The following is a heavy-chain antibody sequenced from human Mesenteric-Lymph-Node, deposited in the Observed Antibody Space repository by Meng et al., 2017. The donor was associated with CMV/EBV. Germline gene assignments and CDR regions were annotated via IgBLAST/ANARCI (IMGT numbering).Heavy chain of an antibody. J-gene: IGHJ6*02. CDR1: GFTFSDYY. CDR2: ISSSGSTI. D-gene: IGHD3-3*01. V-gene: IGHV3-11*01. Sequence: GESLKISCAASGFTFSDYYMSWIRQAPGKGLEWVSYISSSGSTIYYADSVRGRFTISRDNAKNSLYLQMNSLRAEDTAVYYCARDISYRYYDFWRGGYGMDVWGQGTTVTVSS. CDR3: ARDISYRYYDFWRGGYGMDV.